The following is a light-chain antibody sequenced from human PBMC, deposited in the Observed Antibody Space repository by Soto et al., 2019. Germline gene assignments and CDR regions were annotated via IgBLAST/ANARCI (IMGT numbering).Light chain of an antibody. V-gene: IGLV4-60*02. CDR3: ETWDSNTRV. CDR1: SGHSSYI. J-gene: IGLJ3*02. CDR2: LEGSGSY. Sequence: QPVLTQSSSASASLGSSVKLTCTLSSGHSSYIIAWHQQQPGKAPRYLMKLEGSGSYNKGSEVPDRFSGSSSGADRYLTISNLQFEDEADYYCETWDSNTRVFGGGTKVTVL.